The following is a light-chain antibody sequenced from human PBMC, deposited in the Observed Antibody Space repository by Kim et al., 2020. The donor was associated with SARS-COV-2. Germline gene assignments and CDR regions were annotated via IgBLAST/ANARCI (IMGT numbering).Light chain of an antibody. J-gene: IGLJ3*02. Sequence: APGKTARSTCGGNNIGSKSLHWYQQKPGQAPVLVIHYARDRHSALPKRCSGSNSENTATLTIGGVEAGDEADYYCQVWDSSSGHRVFGEGNKLSV. V-gene: IGLV3-21*04. CDR2: YAR. CDR3: QVWDSSSGHRV. CDR1: NIGSKS.